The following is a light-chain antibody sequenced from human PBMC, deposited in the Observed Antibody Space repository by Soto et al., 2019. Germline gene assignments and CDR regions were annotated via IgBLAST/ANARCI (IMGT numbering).Light chain of an antibody. CDR1: QGISSY. CDR2: AAS. CDR3: QQLNSYPIT. V-gene: IGKV1-9*01. Sequence: DIPLTQSPSFLSASVGDRVTITCRASQGISSYLAWYQQKPGNAPKLQIYAASTLQSGVPSRFSGSGSGTEFTLTISSLQPEDFATYYCQQLNSYPITFGQGTRLEIK. J-gene: IGKJ5*01.